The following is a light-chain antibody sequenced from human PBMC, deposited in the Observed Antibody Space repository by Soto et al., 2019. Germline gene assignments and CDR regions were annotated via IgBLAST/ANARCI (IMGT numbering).Light chain of an antibody. Sequence: EIVLTQSPGTLSLSPGERATLSCRASQSVSSYYLAWYQQKPGQAPRLLIYAASSRATGIPDRFSGSGSGTDFTLTISRLEPEDVAVYYCQHYGDSSWTVGQGTKVDIK. CDR1: QSVSSYY. J-gene: IGKJ1*01. V-gene: IGKV3-20*01. CDR3: QHYGDSSWT. CDR2: AAS.